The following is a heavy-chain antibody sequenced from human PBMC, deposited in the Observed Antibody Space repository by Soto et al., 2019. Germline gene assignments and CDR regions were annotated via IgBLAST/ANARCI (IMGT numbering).Heavy chain of an antibody. CDR2: INHSGST. V-gene: IGHV4-61*01. Sequence: SETLSLTCTVSGGSVSSGSYYWSWIRQPPGKGLEWIGEINHSGSTNYNPSLKSRVTISVDTSKNQFSLKLSSVTAADTAVYYCASGVQYCSSTSCYFRWGYYYYGMDVWGQGTTVTVSS. CDR3: ASGVQYCSSTSCYFRWGYYYYGMDV. J-gene: IGHJ6*02. D-gene: IGHD2-2*01. CDR1: GGSVSSGSYY.